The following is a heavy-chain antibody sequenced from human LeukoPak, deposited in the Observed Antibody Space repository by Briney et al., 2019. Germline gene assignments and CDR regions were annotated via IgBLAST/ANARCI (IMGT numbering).Heavy chain of an antibody. J-gene: IGHJ6*02. V-gene: IGHV3-23*01. D-gene: IGHD3-9*01. CDR1: GFTFSSYA. CDR2: ISGSGGST. Sequence: GGSLRLSCAASGFTFSSYAMSWVRQAPGKGLEWFSAISGSGGSTYYADSVKGRFTISRDNSKNTLYLQMNSLRAEDTAVYYCAKDQSSQYYDILTGYYSYYYYGMDVWGQGTTVTVSS. CDR3: AKDQSSQYYDILTGYYSYYYYGMDV.